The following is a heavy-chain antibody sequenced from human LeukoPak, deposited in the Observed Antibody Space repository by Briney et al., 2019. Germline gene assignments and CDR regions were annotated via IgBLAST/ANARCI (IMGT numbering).Heavy chain of an antibody. CDR1: GFTFSSYG. J-gene: IGHJ2*01. CDR3: AKDQGIARYFDL. Sequence: GGSLRLSCAASGFTFSSYGMHWVRQAPGKGLEWVAVIWYDGSNKYYADSVKGRLTISRDNSKNTLYLQMNSLRAEDTAVYYCAKDQGIARYFDLWGRGTLVTVSS. CDR2: IWYDGSNK. V-gene: IGHV3-33*06.